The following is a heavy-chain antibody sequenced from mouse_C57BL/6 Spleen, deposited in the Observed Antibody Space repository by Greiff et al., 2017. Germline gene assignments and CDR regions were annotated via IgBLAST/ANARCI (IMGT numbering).Heavy chain of an antibody. J-gene: IGHJ3*01. Sequence: VQLQESGAELVRPGTSVKVSCKASGYAFTNYLIEWVKQRPGQGLEWIGVINPGSGGTNYNEKFKGKATLTADKSSSTAYMQLSSLTSEDSAVXFCASRKYFGNYEALFAYWGQGTLVTVSA. CDR2: INPGSGGT. CDR1: GYAFTNYL. V-gene: IGHV1-54*01. CDR3: ASRKYFGNYEALFAY. D-gene: IGHD2-1*01.